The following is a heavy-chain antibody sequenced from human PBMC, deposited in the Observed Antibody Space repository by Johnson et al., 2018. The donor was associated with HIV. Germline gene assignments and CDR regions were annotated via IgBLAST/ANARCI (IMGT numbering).Heavy chain of an antibody. V-gene: IGHV3-23*04. Sequence: VQLVESGGGLVQPGGSLRLSCAASGFTVSSNYMSWVRQAPGKGLEWVSAISGSGGSTYYADSVKGRFTISRDNSKNSLYLQMKSLRSEDTALYYCTKDYYEFWSGSRSDETFDVWGHGTMVTVSS. D-gene: IGHD3-3*01. J-gene: IGHJ3*01. CDR2: ISGSGGST. CDR1: GFTVSSNY. CDR3: TKDYYEFWSGSRSDETFDV.